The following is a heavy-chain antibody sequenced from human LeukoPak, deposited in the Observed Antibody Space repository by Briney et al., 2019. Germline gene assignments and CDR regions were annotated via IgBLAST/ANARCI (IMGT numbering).Heavy chain of an antibody. V-gene: IGHV3-7*03. CDR1: GFTFSNYW. D-gene: IGHD2-15*01. J-gene: IGHJ4*02. CDR2: IKHDGSEK. CDR3: ASPLGAHIVVPY. Sequence: GGSLRLSCAASGFTFSNYWMTWVRQAPGKGLEWVANIKHDGSEKYYVDSMKGRFTISRDNAKNTLYLQMNSLRAEDTAVYYCASPLGAHIVVPYWGQGTLVTVSS.